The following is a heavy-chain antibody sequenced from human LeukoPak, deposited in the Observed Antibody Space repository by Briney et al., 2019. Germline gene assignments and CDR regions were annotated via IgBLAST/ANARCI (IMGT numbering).Heavy chain of an antibody. V-gene: IGHV3-53*01. CDR1: EFSVGSNY. J-gene: IGHJ6*03. D-gene: IGHD1-1*01. CDR3: ARDQDWNDDNYYYYYMDV. Sequence: GGSLRLSCAASEFSVGSNYMTWVRQAPGKGLEWVSIIYSGGSTFYADSVKGRFTISRDNSKNTLYLQMNSLRAEDTALYYCARDQDWNDDNYYYYYMDVWGKGTTVTVSS. CDR2: IYSGGST.